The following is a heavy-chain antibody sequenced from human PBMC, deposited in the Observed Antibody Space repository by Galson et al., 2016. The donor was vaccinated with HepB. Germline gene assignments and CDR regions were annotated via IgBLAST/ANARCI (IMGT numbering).Heavy chain of an antibody. D-gene: IGHD4-11*01. J-gene: IGHJ4*02. V-gene: IGHV3-15*01. CDR1: GFAFSTAY. CDR3: TTDLTN. CDR2: IKSQLHGGTT. Sequence: LRLSCAASGFAFSTAYVSWVRQAPGRGLEWVGRIKSQLHGGTTDYAAPVKGRFIISRDDSKNTVYLDMNSLKTEDTAVYYCTTDLTNWGQGTLVTVSS.